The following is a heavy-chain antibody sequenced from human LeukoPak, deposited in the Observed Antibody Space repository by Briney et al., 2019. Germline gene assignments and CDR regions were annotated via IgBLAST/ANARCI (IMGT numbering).Heavy chain of an antibody. Sequence: PSETLSLTCAVYGGSFSGHYWSWIRQPPGKGLEWIGEINHSGSTNYNPSLKSRVTISVDTSKNQFSLKLSSVTAADTAVYYCAAIEMATTQTFDYWGQGTLVTVSS. CDR3: AAIEMATTQTFDY. CDR2: INHSGST. D-gene: IGHD5-24*01. V-gene: IGHV4-34*01. CDR1: GGSFSGHY. J-gene: IGHJ4*02.